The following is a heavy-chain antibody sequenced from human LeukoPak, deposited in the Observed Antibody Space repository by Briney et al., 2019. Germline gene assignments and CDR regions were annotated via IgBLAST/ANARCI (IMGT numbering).Heavy chain of an antibody. D-gene: IGHD3-9*01. CDR3: ARNYDILTGYCMDV. Sequence: GGSLRLSCAASGFTFSTYNMNWVRQAPGKGLEWVSAISGSGGSTYYADSVKGRFTISRDNSKNTLYLQMNSLRAEDTAVYYCARNYDILTGYCMDVWGQGTTVTVSS. J-gene: IGHJ6*02. V-gene: IGHV3-23*01. CDR2: ISGSGGST. CDR1: GFTFSTYN.